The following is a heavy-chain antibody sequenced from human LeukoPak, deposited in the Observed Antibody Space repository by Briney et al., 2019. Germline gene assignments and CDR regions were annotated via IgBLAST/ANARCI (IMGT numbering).Heavy chain of an antibody. D-gene: IGHD5-18*01. J-gene: IGHJ4*01. Sequence: SETLSLTCAVYGGSFSSYYWSWIRQPPGKGLEWIGEINHSGSTNYNPSLKSRVTISVDTSKNQFSLKLSSVTAADTAVYYCARAGSYGYDYWGHGTLVTVSS. V-gene: IGHV4-34*01. CDR3: ARAGSYGYDY. CDR2: INHSGST. CDR1: GGSFSSYY.